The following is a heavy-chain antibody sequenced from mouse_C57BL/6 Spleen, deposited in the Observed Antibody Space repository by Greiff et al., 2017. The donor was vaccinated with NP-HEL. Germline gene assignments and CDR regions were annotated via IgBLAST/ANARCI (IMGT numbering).Heavy chain of an antibody. Sequence: VQLQQSGAELVRPGASVTLSCKASGYTFTDYEMHWVKQTPVHGLEWIGAIDPETGGTAYNQKFKGKAILTADKSSSTAYMELRSLTSEDSAVYYCTYYYGSSYYYFDYWGQGTTLTVSS. V-gene: IGHV1-15*01. D-gene: IGHD1-1*01. CDR3: TYYYGSSYYYFDY. J-gene: IGHJ2*01. CDR1: GYTFTDYE. CDR2: IDPETGGT.